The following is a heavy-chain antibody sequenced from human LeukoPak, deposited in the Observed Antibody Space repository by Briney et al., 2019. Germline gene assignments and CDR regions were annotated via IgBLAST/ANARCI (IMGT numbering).Heavy chain of an antibody. CDR2: INHSGST. J-gene: IGHJ6*02. V-gene: IGHV4-34*01. CDR3: ARGYCSSTSCPPMDV. D-gene: IGHD2-2*01. Sequence: SETLSLTCAVYGGSFSGYYWSWIXQPPGKGLDWIGEINHSGSTNYNPSLKSRVTISVDTSKNQFSLKLSSVTAADTAVYYCARGYCSSTSCPPMDVWGQGTTVTVSS. CDR1: GGSFSGYY.